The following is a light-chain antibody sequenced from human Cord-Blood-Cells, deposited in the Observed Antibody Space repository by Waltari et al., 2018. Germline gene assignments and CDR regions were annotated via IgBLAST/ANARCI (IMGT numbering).Light chain of an antibody. J-gene: IGKJ1*01. CDR1: QSVSSN. V-gene: IGKV3-15*01. CDR2: GAS. Sequence: EIVMTQSPATLSVSPGERATLSCRASQSVSSNLAWYQQTPGQPPRLLIYGASTRATGIPARFSGSGSGTEFTLTISSLQSEDFAVYYCQQYNNWPRWTFGQGTKVEIK. CDR3: QQYNNWPRWT.